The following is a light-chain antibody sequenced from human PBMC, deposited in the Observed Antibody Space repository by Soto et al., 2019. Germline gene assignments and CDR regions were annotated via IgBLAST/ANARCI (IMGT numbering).Light chain of an antibody. CDR2: AVT. V-gene: IGLV2-14*01. J-gene: IGLJ1*01. Sequence: QAALTEPASVYGAPGHSITLSCTGTISDVCGYNYVSWYQQHPGKAPKLMIYAVTDRPSGVSNRFSGSKSGNTAFLTISGLQAEDEAEYYCSSYKSRTTYVFVSVSKGTVL. CDR3: SSYKSRTTYV. CDR1: ISDVCGYNY.